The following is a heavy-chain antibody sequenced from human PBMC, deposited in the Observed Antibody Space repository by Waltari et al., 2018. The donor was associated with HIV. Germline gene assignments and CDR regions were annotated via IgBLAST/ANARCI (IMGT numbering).Heavy chain of an antibody. J-gene: IGHJ6*02. CDR2: INHSGST. CDR3: ARQPYYYDSSGYLYYYYYYGMDV. V-gene: IGHV4-34*01. CDR1: GGSFSGYY. Sequence: QVQLQQWGAGLLKPSETLSLTCAVYGGSFSGYYWSWIRQPPGKGLEWIGEINHSGSTNYNPSLKSRVTISVDTSKNQFSLKLSSVTAADTAVYYCARQPYYYDSSGYLYYYYYYGMDVWGQGTTVTVSS. D-gene: IGHD3-22*01.